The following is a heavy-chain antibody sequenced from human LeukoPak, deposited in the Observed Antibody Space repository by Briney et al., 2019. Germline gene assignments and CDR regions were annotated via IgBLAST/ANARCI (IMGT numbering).Heavy chain of an antibody. CDR2: IHYSEGT. D-gene: IGHD7-27*01. J-gene: IGHJ5*01. CDR3: VKKVAGVAWFDS. V-gene: IGHV4-28*01. CDR1: AYSIGSHNW. Sequence: PSETLSLTCAVSAYSIGSHNWWAWIRQPPGKGLEWIGYIHYSEGTYYNPSLKSRVSMSVDTSKNQFSLQLRSVTAVDTAVYYCVKKVAGVAWFDSWGQGALVTVSS.